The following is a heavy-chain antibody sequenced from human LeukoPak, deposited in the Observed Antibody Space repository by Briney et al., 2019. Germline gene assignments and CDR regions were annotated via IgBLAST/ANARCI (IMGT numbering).Heavy chain of an antibody. CDR2: ISYDGSNK. J-gene: IGHJ4*02. CDR3: AKDLETYTGLFDY. V-gene: IGHV3-30*18. CDR1: GFTFSSYG. Sequence: GGPLRLSCAASGFTFSSYGMHWVRQAPGKGPEWVAVISYDGSNKYYADSVKGRFTISRDNSKNTLYLQMNSLRAEDTAVYYCAKDLETYTGLFDYWGQGTLVTVSS. D-gene: IGHD2-2*02.